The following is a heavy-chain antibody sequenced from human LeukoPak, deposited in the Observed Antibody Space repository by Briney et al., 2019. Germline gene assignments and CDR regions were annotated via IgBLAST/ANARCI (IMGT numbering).Heavy chain of an antibody. D-gene: IGHD5-18*01. CDR3: AKAGIQLWLMSFSY. Sequence: HPGGSLRLSCAASGFTFSSYGMHWVRQASGKGLEWVAVISYDGSNKYYADSVKGRLTISRDNSKNTLYLQMNSLRAEDTAVYYCAKAGIQLWLMSFSYWGQGTLVTVSS. CDR1: GFTFSSYG. J-gene: IGHJ4*02. CDR2: ISYDGSNK. V-gene: IGHV3-30*18.